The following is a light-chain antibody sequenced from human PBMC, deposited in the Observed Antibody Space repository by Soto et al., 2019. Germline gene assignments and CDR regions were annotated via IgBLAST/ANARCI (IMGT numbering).Light chain of an antibody. J-gene: IGKJ2*01. CDR3: QQYVASPQYT. V-gene: IGKV3-20*01. Sequence: EIVLTQSPGTLSLSPGERATLSCRASQSVSSSYLAWYQQKPGQAPRLLIYGASSRATGIPDRFSGSGSGTDFTLTITRLEPEDFAVYYCQQYVASPQYTFGQGTKLEI. CDR2: GAS. CDR1: QSVSSSY.